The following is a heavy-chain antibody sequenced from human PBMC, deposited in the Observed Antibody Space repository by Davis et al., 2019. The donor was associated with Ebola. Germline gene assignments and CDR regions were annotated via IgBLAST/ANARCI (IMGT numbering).Heavy chain of an antibody. CDR2: IYHSGST. CDR1: GGSISSGGYS. CDR3: ARGKPFGSSFWFDP. Sequence: MPSETLSLTCAVSGGSISSGGYSWSWIRQPPGKGLEWIGYIYHSGSTYYNPSLKSRVTISVDRSKNQFSLKLSSVTAADTAVDYCARGKPFGSSFWFDPLGPGTLVTVSS. V-gene: IGHV4-30-2*01. J-gene: IGHJ5*02. D-gene: IGHD6-13*01.